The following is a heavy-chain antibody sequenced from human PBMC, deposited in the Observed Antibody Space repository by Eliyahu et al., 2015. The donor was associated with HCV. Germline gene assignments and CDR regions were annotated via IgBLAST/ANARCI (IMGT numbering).Heavy chain of an antibody. D-gene: IGHD2-2*01. V-gene: IGHV4-34*01. J-gene: IGHJ5*02. CDR2: ITHSGST. Sequence: QGQLQPWGAGLLKPSETLSLTCTXYGGPFSAYSWSWIRQPPGKGLEWIGEITHSGSTNYTPSLKSRVSISVDTSKNQFSLNLRSVTAADTAVYYCAVVPAAVGSFYNWFDPWGQENLVTVSS. CDR1: GGPFSAYS. CDR3: AVVPAAVGSFYNWFDP.